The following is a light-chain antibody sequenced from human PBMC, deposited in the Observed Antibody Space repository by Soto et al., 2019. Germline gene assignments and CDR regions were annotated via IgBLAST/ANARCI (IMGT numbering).Light chain of an antibody. J-gene: IGKJ1*01. Sequence: DIQMTQSPSTLSASVGDRVTITCRASQSISSWLAWYQQKPGKAPKLLIYDASSLESGVPSRFSGIGSGTEFTLTIISLQPDYFATYYCQQYNSYSTFGQGTKVEIK. CDR3: QQYNSYST. CDR1: QSISSW. CDR2: DAS. V-gene: IGKV1-5*01.